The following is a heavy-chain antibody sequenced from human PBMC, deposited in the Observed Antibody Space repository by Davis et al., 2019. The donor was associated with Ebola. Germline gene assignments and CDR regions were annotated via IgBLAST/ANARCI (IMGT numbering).Heavy chain of an antibody. J-gene: IGHJ4*02. Sequence: SVKVSCKASGCTFSSYAISWVRQASGQGLEWMGRIIPIFGIANYAQKFQGRVTITADESTSTAYMELSSLRSEDTAVYYCARGPNIGTYFGLFDYWGQGTLVTVSS. CDR3: ARGPNIGTYFGLFDY. CDR2: IIPIFGIA. V-gene: IGHV1-69*13. D-gene: IGHD3/OR15-3a*01. CDR1: GCTFSSYA.